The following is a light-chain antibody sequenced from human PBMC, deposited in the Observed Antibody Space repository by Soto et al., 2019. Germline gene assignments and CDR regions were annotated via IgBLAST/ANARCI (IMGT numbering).Light chain of an antibody. CDR3: QQRSNWHRLT. J-gene: IGKJ5*01. CDR2: DAS. V-gene: IGKV3-11*01. Sequence: EIVLTQSPATLSLSPGERATLSCRASQSVSSYLAWYQQKPGQAPRLLIYDASNRATGIPARFSGSGSGTDFTLTISSLEPEDFAVYYCQQRSNWHRLTFGQGTRLEIK. CDR1: QSVSSY.